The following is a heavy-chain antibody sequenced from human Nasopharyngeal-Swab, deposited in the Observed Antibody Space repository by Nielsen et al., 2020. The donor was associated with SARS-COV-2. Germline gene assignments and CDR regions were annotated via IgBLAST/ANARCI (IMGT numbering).Heavy chain of an antibody. CDR2: IYPGDSDT. CDR3: ASSDIAATFDAFDI. Sequence: GESLKISCKGSGYSFTSYWIGWVRQMPGKSLEWMGIIYPGDSDTRYSPSFHGQVTISADKSISTAYLQWSSLKASDTAMYYCASSDIAATFDAFDIWGQGTMVTVSS. CDR1: GYSFTSYW. J-gene: IGHJ3*02. D-gene: IGHD5-12*01. V-gene: IGHV5-51*01.